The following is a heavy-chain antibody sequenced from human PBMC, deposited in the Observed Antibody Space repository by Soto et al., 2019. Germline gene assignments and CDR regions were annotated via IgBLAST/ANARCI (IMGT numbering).Heavy chain of an antibody. D-gene: IGHD6-19*01. CDR1: AGAFSSYA. CDR3: ARDPAVTAFSGMDV. J-gene: IGHJ6*02. CDR2: IIPIFGTA. Sequence: VTGTFQASAGAFSSYAISCVRQAAGQGLEWMGGIIPIFGTANYAQKFHGRVTITADKSTSTAYMELSSLRSEDTAVYYCARDPAVTAFSGMDVWGQGTTVTVSS. V-gene: IGHV1-69*06.